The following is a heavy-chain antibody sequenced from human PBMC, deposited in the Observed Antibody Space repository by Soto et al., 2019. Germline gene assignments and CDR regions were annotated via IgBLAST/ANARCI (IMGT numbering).Heavy chain of an antibody. J-gene: IGHJ4*02. CDR3: ARAYGAGSSDF. CDR2: VNPNTGNT. D-gene: IGHD3-10*01. CDR1: GYTFRSYD. Sequence: QVQLVQSGAEVKKPGASVKVSCTASGYTFRSYDIHWVRQATGQGLEWMGWVNPNTGNTGYAQRFQGRVTMTRDISKSTAYMELSRLTSEDTTIYYCARAYGAGSSDFWGPGTLVSVSS. V-gene: IGHV1-8*01.